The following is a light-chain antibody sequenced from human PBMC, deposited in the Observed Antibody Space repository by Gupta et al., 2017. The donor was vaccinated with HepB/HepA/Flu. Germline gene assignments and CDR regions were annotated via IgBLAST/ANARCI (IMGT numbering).Light chain of an antibody. Sequence: DIQMTQSPSTLSASVGDRVTITCRASQSISSWLAWYQQKPGKAPKLLIYKASSLESGVPSRFSGSGSGTEFTLTISSLQPEDFATYYCQQYNSSSYTFGQGTNLDIK. V-gene: IGKV1-5*03. J-gene: IGKJ2*01. CDR2: KAS. CDR3: QQYNSSSYT. CDR1: QSISSW.